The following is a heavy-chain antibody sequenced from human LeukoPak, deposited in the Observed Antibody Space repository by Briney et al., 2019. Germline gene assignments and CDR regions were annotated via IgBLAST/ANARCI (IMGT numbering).Heavy chain of an antibody. J-gene: IGHJ4*02. D-gene: IGHD5-18*01. CDR2: INAGNGNT. V-gene: IGHV1-3*01. Sequence: GASVKVSCKASGYTFTSYAMHWVRQAPGQRLEWMGWINAGNGNTKYSQKFQGRVTITRDTSASTAYMELSSLRSEDTAVYYCARDKGQLWFHFDYWGQGTLVTVSS. CDR1: GYTFTSYA. CDR3: ARDKGQLWFHFDY.